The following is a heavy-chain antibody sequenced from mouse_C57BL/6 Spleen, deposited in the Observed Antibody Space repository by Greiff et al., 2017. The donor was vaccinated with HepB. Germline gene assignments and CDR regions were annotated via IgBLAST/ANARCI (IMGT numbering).Heavy chain of an antibody. Sequence: DVHLVESGGGLVKPGGSLKLSCAASGFTFSDYGMHWVRQAPEKGLEWVAYISSGSSTIYYADTVKGRFTISRDNAKNTLFLQMTSLRSEDTAMYYCARNWEGDYFDYWGQGTTLTVSS. CDR1: GFTFSDYG. J-gene: IGHJ2*01. CDR2: ISSGSSTI. V-gene: IGHV5-17*01. D-gene: IGHD4-1*01. CDR3: ARNWEGDYFDY.